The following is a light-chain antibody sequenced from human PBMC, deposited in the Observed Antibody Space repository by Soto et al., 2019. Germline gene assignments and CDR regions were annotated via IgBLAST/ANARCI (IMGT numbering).Light chain of an antibody. J-gene: IGLJ1*01. CDR3: SSYTSSSTAV. Sequence: QSVLTQPASVSGSPGQSITISCTGTSSDVGDYNYVSWYQQHPGKAPKLMIYEVRNRPSGVSNRFSGSKSGNTASLTISGLQAEDEADYYCSSYTSSSTAVFGTGTKVTVL. CDR2: EVR. CDR1: SSDVGDYNY. V-gene: IGLV2-14*01.